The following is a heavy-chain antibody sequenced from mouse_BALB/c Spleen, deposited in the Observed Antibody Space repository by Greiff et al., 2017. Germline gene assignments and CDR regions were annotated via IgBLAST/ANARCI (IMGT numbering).Heavy chain of an antibody. CDR1: GYTFTSYW. CDR2: INPSTGYT. J-gene: IGHJ2*01. Sequence: VQRVESGAELAKPGASVKMSCKASGYTFTSYWVHWVKQRPGQGLEWIGYINPSTGYTEYNQKFKDKATLTADKSSSTAYMQLSSLTSEDSAVYYCARSQTGTFDYWGQGTTLTVSS. V-gene: IGHV1-7*01. CDR3: ARSQTGTFDY. D-gene: IGHD4-1*01.